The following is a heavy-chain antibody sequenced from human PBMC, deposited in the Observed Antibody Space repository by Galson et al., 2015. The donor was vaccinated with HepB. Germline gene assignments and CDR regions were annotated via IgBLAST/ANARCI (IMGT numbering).Heavy chain of an antibody. D-gene: IGHD3-10*01. CDR3: ARSPLVLLWFGELLG. V-gene: IGHV4-39*01. J-gene: IGHJ4*02. Sequence: ETLSLTCTVSGGSISSSSYYWGWIRQPPGKGLEWIGSIYYSGSTYYNPSLKSRVTISVDTSKNQFSLKLSSVTAADTAVYYCARSPLVLLWFGELLGWGQGTLVTVSS. CDR2: IYYSGST. CDR1: GGSISSSSYY.